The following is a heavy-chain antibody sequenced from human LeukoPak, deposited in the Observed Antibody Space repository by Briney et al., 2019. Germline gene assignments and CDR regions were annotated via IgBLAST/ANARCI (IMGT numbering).Heavy chain of an antibody. D-gene: IGHD3-22*01. Sequence: ASVMVSCKASGGTFSSYAIGWVRQAPGQGLEWMGGIIPIFGRANYAQKFQGRVTITADESTSKAYMELSSLRSEDTAVYYCARGDRAYYYDSSGYYHYYYYYGMDVWGQGTTVTVSS. CDR3: ARGDRAYYYDSSGYYHYYYYYGMDV. CDR1: GGTFSSYA. V-gene: IGHV1-69*13. CDR2: IIPIFGRA. J-gene: IGHJ6*02.